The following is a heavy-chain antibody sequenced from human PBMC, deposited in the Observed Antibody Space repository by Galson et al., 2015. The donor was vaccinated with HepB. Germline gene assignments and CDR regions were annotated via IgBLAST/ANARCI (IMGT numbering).Heavy chain of an antibody. V-gene: IGHV1-46*03. CDR3: ARGYCSGGSCYSGRPSFDY. CDR1: GYTFTSYY. D-gene: IGHD2-15*01. J-gene: IGHJ4*02. Sequence: SVKVSCKASGYTFTSYYMHWVRQAPGQGLEWMGIINPSGGSTSYAQKFQGRVTMTRDTSTSTVYMELSSLRSEDTAVYYCARGYCSGGSCYSGRPSFDYWGQGTLVTVSS. CDR2: INPSGGST.